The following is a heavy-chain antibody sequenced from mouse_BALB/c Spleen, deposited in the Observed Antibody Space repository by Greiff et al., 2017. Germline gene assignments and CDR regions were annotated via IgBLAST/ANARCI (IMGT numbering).Heavy chain of an antibody. CDR2: INPGSSTI. CDR3: ARLNRYDYAMDY. CDR1: GFDFSRYW. J-gene: IGHJ4*01. V-gene: IGHV4-2*02. Sequence: EVKLEESGGGLVQPGGSLNLSCAASGFDFSRYWMSWARQAPGKGQEWIGEINPGSSTINYTPSLKDKFIISRDNAKNTLYLQMSKVRSEDTALYYCARLNRYDYAMDYWGQGTSVTVSS. D-gene: IGHD2-14*01.